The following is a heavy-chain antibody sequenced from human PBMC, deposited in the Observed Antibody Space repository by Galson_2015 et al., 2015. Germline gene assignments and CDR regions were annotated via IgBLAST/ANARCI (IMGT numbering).Heavy chain of an antibody. J-gene: IGHJ4*02. D-gene: IGHD6-13*01. V-gene: IGHV3-23*01. CDR2: ISGGGGGI. Sequence: SLRLSCAASGFTFSSYAISWVRQAPGKGLEWVSDISGGGGGIYYADSVKGRFTISRDNSKNTLYLQMNSLRAEDTAVYYCAKSYSSNSYGGYFDLWGQGTLVTVSS. CDR3: AKSYSSNSYGGYFDL. CDR1: GFTFSSYA.